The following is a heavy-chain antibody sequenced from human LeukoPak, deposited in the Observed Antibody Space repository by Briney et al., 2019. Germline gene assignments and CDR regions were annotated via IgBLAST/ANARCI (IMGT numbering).Heavy chain of an antibody. CDR3: ARESHVRGVSD. Sequence: SQSLSLTCTVSGGSISSGGYYWSWIRQHPGKGLEWIGYIYYSGSTYYNPSLKSRVTISVDTSKNQFSLKLSSVTAADTAVYYCARESHVRGVSDWGQGTLVTVSS. D-gene: IGHD3-10*01. J-gene: IGHJ4*02. CDR1: GGSISSGGYY. V-gene: IGHV4-31*03. CDR2: IYYSGST.